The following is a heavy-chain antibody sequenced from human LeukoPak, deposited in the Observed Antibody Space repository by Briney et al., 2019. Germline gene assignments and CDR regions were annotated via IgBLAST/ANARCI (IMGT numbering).Heavy chain of an antibody. J-gene: IGHJ4*02. CDR1: GFTFGDYG. CDR3: TRVYCSSSTCYYGELNY. Sequence: GGSLRLSCTASGFTFGDYGMSWVRQAPGKGLEWVGFIRSRAYGGTTEYAASVKGRFTISRDDSKSIAYLQMNSLKTEDTAVYYCTRVYCSSSTCYYGELNYWGQGTLVTASS. D-gene: IGHD2-2*01. V-gene: IGHV3-49*04. CDR2: IRSRAYGGTT.